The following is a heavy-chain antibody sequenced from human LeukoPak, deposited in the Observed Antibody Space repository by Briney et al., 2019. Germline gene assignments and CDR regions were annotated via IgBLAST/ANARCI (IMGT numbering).Heavy chain of an antibody. CDR3: ARAVITYIAARQIGPQNWDAFDI. D-gene: IGHD6-6*01. V-gene: IGHV1-69*13. Sequence: ASVKVSCKASGGTFSSYAISWVRQAPGQGLEWMGGIIPIFGTANYAQKFQGRVTITADGSTSTAYMELSSLRSEDTAVYYCARAVITYIAARQIGPQNWDAFDIWGQGTMVTVSS. CDR1: GGTFSSYA. J-gene: IGHJ3*02. CDR2: IIPIFGTA.